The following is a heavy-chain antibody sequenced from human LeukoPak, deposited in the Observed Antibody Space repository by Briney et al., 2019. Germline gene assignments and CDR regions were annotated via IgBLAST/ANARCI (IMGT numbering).Heavy chain of an antibody. CDR3: ARDPGSSSFDY. CDR2: INQDGSVK. Sequence: PGGSLRLSCAASTFTFSTYWMTWVSQAPGKVPEFVANINQDGSVKNYVDSVKGRFTISRDNAKNSLYLQMNSLRADDTAVYYCARDPGSSSFDYWGQGTLVTVSS. V-gene: IGHV3-7*01. CDR1: TFTFSTYW. J-gene: IGHJ4*02. D-gene: IGHD6-13*01.